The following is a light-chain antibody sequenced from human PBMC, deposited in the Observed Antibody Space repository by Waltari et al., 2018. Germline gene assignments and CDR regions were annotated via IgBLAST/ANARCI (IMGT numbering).Light chain of an antibody. CDR3: QYYNSAPRT. Sequence: VVLTQSPGTLSLSPGESATLSCRASEKITSSYIAWYQHKPGQAPRLLIYTASYRATGVPDRFSGSGSGTVFVLTISRREPEDFAVYYCQYYNSAPRTFGQGTKVEIK. J-gene: IGKJ1*01. V-gene: IGKV3-20*01. CDR2: TAS. CDR1: EKITSSY.